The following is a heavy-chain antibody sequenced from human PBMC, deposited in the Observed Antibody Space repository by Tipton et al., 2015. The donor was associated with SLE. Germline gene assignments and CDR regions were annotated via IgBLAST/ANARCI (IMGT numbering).Heavy chain of an antibody. V-gene: IGHV4-34*01. D-gene: IGHD2-8*02. CDR2: INHSGST. CDR1: GGSFSGYY. J-gene: IGHJ3*01. CDR3: AREENTGGFDF. Sequence: LRLSCAVYGGSFSGYYWTWIRQPPGKGLEWIGEINHSGSTNYNPSLKSRVTISVDKSKNQFSLKLSSVTAADTAVYFCAREENTGGFDFWGQGTKVTVSS.